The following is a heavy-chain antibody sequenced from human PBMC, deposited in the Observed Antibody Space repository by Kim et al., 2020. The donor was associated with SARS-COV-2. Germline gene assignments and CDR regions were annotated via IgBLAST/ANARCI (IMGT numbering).Heavy chain of an antibody. CDR2: IYYSGTT. V-gene: IGHV4-31*03. D-gene: IGHD3-22*01. J-gene: IGHJ4*01. CDR3: ARRLYDSSGSYLNYFD. Sequence: SETLSLTCTVSGRSIGSGGHYWSWIRQHPGKGLEWIGHIYYSGTTYYNPSLKSRVTVSVDTSKNQFSLKLASVTAADTAVYHCARRLYDSSGSYLNYFD. CDR1: GRSIGSGGHY.